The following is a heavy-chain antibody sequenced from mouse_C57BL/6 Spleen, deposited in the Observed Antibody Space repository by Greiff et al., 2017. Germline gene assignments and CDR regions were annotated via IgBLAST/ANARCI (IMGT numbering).Heavy chain of an antibody. J-gene: IGHJ3*01. CDR3: ARDSSMIRKLPFAY. V-gene: IGHV5-4*01. CDR1: GFTFSSYA. Sequence: EVKLVESGGGLVKPGGSLKLSCAASGFTFSSYAMSWVRQTPEKRLEWVATISDGGSYTYYPDNVKGRFTISRDNAKNNLYLQMSHLKSEDTAMYYCARDSSMIRKLPFAYWGQGTLVTVSA. CDR2: ISDGGSYT. D-gene: IGHD2-4*01.